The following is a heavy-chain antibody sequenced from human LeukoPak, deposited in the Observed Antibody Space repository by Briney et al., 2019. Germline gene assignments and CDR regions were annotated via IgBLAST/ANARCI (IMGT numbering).Heavy chain of an antibody. V-gene: IGHV3-30-3*01. D-gene: IGHD3-3*01. CDR2: ISYDGNNK. Sequence: GRSLRLSCAASGFTFSTYAMHWVRQAPGKGLEWVAVISYDGNNKYYADSVKGRFTISRDNSKNTLYLQMNSLRAEDTAVYYCAATFGVAISAFDIWGQGTMVTVSS. CDR3: AATFGVAISAFDI. J-gene: IGHJ3*02. CDR1: GFTFSTYA.